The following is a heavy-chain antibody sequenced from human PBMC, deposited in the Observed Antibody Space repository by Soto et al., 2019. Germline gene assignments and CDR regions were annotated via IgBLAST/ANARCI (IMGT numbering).Heavy chain of an antibody. CDR1: GFSLSSTRMA. D-gene: IGHD6-19*01. CDR3: AHIVVAGLGYYFDY. CDR2: IYWDDDK. Sequence: QITLKESGPTLVKPTQTLTLTCTFSGFSLSSTRMAVGWIRQPPGKALESLALIYWDDDKRYSPFLKSRLTITKDTSKNQVVLTMSNMDPVDTARYYCAHIVVAGLGYYFDYWGQGTLVTVSS. V-gene: IGHV2-5*02. J-gene: IGHJ4*02.